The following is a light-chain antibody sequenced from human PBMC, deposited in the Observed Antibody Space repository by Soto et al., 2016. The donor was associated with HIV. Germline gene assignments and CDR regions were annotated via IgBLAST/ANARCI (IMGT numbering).Light chain of an antibody. CDR3: QVWDETSDSAV. CDR1: NIGRKS. Sequence: YVLTQPPSVSVAPGKTATITCGGDNIGRKSVNWYQQKPGQAPVLVVYDDTDRPSGISGRFTGSNSGSAATLTITKVEFGDEADYYCQVWDETSDSAVFAGGTKVTVL. V-gene: IGLV3-21*03. CDR2: DDT. J-gene: IGLJ2*01.